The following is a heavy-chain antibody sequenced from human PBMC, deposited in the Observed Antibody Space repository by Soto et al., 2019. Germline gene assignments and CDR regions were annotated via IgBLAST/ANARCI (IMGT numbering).Heavy chain of an antibody. J-gene: IGHJ6*02. Sequence: GSLRLSCAASGFTFSSYGMHWVRQAPGKGLEWVAVISYDGSNKYYADSVKGRFTISRDNSKNTLYLQMNSLRAEDTAVYYCAKMYYYDSSGYYHYYYYGMDVWGQGTTVTVSS. CDR1: GFTFSSYG. CDR3: AKMYYYDSSGYYHYYYYGMDV. CDR2: ISYDGSNK. V-gene: IGHV3-30*18. D-gene: IGHD3-22*01.